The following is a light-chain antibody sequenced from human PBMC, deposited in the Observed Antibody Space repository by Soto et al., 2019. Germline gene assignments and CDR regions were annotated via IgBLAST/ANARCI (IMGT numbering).Light chain of an antibody. CDR1: SSEVGGYNY. V-gene: IGLV2-8*01. CDR2: EVS. Sequence: QSVLTQPPSASGSPGQSVTISCNGTSSEVGGYNYVSWYQQHPGKAPKLMIYEVSKRPSGVPDRFSGSKSGNTASLTVSGLQAEDEADYYCSSYAGSNNFGVFGTGTKVTVL. CDR3: SSYAGSNNFGV. J-gene: IGLJ1*01.